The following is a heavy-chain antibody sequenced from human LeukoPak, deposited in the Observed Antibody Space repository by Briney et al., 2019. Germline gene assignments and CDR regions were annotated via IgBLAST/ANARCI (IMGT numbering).Heavy chain of an antibody. CDR2: IYYSGST. D-gene: IGHD1-26*01. J-gene: IGHJ4*02. CDR3: ARGGGSYSGSYSRAFDY. V-gene: IGHV4-59*01. Sequence: SETLSLTCTVSGGSISSYYWGWIRQPPGKGLEWIGYIYYSGSTNYNPSLKSRVTISVDTSKNQFSLKLSSVTAADTAVYYCARGGGSYSGSYSRAFDYWGQGTLVTVSS. CDR1: GGSISSYY.